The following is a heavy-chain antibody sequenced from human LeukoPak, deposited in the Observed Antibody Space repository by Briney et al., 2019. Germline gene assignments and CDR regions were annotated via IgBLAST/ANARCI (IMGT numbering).Heavy chain of an antibody. Sequence: ASVKVSCKASGYTFTSYGISWVRQAPGQGLEWMGWISAYNGNTNYAQKLQGRVTMTTDTSTSTAYMELRSLRSGDTAVYYCARGDYYGSGSYSDYFDYWGQGTLVTVSS. CDR1: GYTFTSYG. J-gene: IGHJ4*02. CDR2: ISAYNGNT. D-gene: IGHD3-10*01. CDR3: ARGDYYGSGSYSDYFDY. V-gene: IGHV1-18*01.